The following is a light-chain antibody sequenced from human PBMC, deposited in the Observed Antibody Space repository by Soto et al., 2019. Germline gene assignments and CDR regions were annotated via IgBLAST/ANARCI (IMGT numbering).Light chain of an antibody. J-gene: IGKJ2*01. Sequence: DIQMTQSPSSLSASVGDRVTITCRASQSISSYLNWYQQKPGKAHKLLIYAASSLQSGVPSRFNGSGSGTDFTLTISSLQPEDFATYYCQQSYSTPYTFGQGTKLENK. CDR3: QQSYSTPYT. CDR1: QSISSY. CDR2: AAS. V-gene: IGKV1-39*01.